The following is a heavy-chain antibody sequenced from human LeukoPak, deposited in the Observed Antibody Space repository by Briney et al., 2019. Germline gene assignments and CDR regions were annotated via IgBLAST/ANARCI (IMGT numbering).Heavy chain of an antibody. CDR2: IIPIFGTA. Sequence: ASVKVSCKASGGTFSSYAISWVRQAPGQGLEWMGGIIPIFGTANYAQKFQGRVTITADKSTSKAYMELSSLRSEDTAVYYCASWYYDYVWGSYRSPKNFDYWGQGTLVTVSS. CDR1: GGTFSSYA. D-gene: IGHD3-16*02. V-gene: IGHV1-69*06. J-gene: IGHJ4*02. CDR3: ASWYYDYVWGSYRSPKNFDY.